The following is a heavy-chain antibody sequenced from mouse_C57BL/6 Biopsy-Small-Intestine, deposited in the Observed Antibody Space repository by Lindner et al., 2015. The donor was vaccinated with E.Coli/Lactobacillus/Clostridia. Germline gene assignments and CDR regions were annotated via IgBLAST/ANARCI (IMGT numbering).Heavy chain of an antibody. D-gene: IGHD2-5*01. Sequence: VQLQESGAELARPGASVHLSCKASGYTFTNYGMSWVKQRPGQGLEWIGEIYPRSGNTYYNEKFKGKATLTADKSSSTAYMALRSLTSEDSAVYFCARDLVYSNPYYALDYWGQGTSVTVSS. CDR2: IYPRSGNT. CDR1: GYTFTNYG. CDR3: ARDLVYSNPYYALDY. J-gene: IGHJ4*01. V-gene: IGHV1-81*01.